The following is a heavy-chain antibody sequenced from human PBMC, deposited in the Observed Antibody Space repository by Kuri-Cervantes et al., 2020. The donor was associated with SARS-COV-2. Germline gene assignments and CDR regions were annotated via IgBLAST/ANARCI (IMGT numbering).Heavy chain of an antibody. V-gene: IGHV4-59*01. CDR2: IYYSGST. J-gene: IGHJ2*01. Sequence: SETLSLTCTVSGGSISSYYWSWIRQPPGKGLEWIGYIYYSGSTNYNPSLKSRVTISVDTSKNQFSLKLSSVTAADTAVYYCARDQRGKNWNHRTFWYFDLWGRGTLVTVSS. CDR3: ARDQRGKNWNHRTFWYFDL. CDR1: GGSISSYY. D-gene: IGHD1-14*01.